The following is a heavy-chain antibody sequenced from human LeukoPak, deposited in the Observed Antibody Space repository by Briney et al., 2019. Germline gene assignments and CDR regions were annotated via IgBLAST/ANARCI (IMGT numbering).Heavy chain of an antibody. CDR3: ARYIHHQGLIGYAMDV. J-gene: IGHJ6*02. D-gene: IGHD2-15*01. CDR2: IIVILGKV. Sequence: SVKVSCKASGGPFNSYAINWVRQAPGQGLEWMGRIIVILGKVNYAQKFQGRLTITADKSTRTAYMDLSNLTSEDAAIYFCARYIHHQGLIGYAMDVSGQGTTVIVSS. CDR1: GGPFNSYA. V-gene: IGHV1-69*04.